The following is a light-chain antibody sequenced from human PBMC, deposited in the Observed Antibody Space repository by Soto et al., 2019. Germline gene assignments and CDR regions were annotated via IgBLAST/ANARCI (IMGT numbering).Light chain of an antibody. CDR3: KAWDSRTGVV. Sequence: SYELTQPPSVSVAPGQTASITCSGGKLGVKYACGYQQQPGQSPVLVIYQDSKRPAGIPERFSCSNSRNTATLTISGTQAMDEADYYCKAWDSRTGVVFGGGTKLTVL. J-gene: IGLJ2*01. CDR1: KLGVKY. CDR2: QDS. V-gene: IGLV3-1*01.